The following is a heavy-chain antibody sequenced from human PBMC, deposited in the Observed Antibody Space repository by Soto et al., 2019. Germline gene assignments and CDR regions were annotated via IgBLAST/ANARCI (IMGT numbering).Heavy chain of an antibody. CDR3: VKNYRSDRPGWVDP. V-gene: IGHV4-4*07. J-gene: IGHJ5*02. Sequence: PSETLSLTCIVSGGSVRGSHWSWIRQSAAKGLEWIGRIYASGTTNYNPSLKSRVTMSVDTSRNQFSLNVKSVTAADAALYYCVKNYRSDRPGWVDPWGRGIQVT. CDR2: IYASGTT. CDR1: GGSVRGSH. D-gene: IGHD3-16*02.